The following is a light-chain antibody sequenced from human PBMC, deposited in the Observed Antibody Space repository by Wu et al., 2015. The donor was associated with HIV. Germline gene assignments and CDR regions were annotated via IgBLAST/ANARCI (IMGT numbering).Light chain of an antibody. Sequence: DIQMTQSPSSLSASVGDRVTITCRASQGIINSLAWYQQKPGKAPKLLLYAASRLESGVPSRFSGSRSETDYTLTISSLEPEDFATYYCQQYYSFPRTFGQGTKVEIK. J-gene: IGKJ1*01. CDR1: QGIINS. CDR3: QQYYSFPRT. V-gene: IGKV1-NL1*01. CDR2: AAS.